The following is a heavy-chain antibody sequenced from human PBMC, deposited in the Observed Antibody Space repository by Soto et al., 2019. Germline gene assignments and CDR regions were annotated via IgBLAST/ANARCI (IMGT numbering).Heavy chain of an antibody. J-gene: IGHJ3*02. CDR2: ISSRGDTR. CDR1: GFTFSIYA. CDR3: AMRGADGVLDAFDI. D-gene: IGHD2-2*01. Sequence: GGSLRLSCAASGFTFSIYAMSWVRQAPGKGLEWVSAISSRGDTRLYADSVKGRFTISRDNSRTSLYLQMNSLRAEDTAVYHCAMRGADGVLDAFDIWGQGTMVTV. V-gene: IGHV3-23*01.